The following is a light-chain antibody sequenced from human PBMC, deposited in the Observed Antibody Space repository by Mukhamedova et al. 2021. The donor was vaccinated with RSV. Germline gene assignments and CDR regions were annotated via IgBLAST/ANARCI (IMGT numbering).Light chain of an antibody. Sequence: WYQRRVHGKAPKLLIYKASSVNGGVPSRFSGSGSGTEFTLTISSLQPDDIVTYYCQQYNSFPWTFGQGTQVEI. CDR3: QQYNSFPWT. CDR2: KAS. J-gene: IGKJ1*01. V-gene: IGKV1-5*03.